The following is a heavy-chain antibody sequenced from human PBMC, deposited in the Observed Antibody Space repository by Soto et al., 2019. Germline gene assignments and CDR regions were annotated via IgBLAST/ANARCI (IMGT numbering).Heavy chain of an antibody. CDR3: AKDRQAFGAVKELDFDG. CDR2: ISSSSSTI. Sequence: PGGSLRLSCAASGFTFSSHGMNWVRQAPGKGLEWISYISSSSSTIYYADSVKGRFAISRDKAKNSLYLEMNNLRAEDTALYYCAKDRQAFGAVKELDFDGRGQGTQVTVAS. CDR1: GFTFSSHG. D-gene: IGHD3-3*01. V-gene: IGHV3-48*01. J-gene: IGHJ4*02.